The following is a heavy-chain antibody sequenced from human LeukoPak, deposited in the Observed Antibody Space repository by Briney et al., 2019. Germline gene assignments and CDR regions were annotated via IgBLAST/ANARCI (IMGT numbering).Heavy chain of an antibody. J-gene: IGHJ4*02. D-gene: IGHD5-12*01. CDR3: AKVRGYDLQDY. CDR2: IKQDGSEK. CDR1: GFTFSSYW. V-gene: IGHV3-7*01. Sequence: GGSLRLSCAASGFTFSSYWMSWVRQAPGKGLEWVANIKQDGSEKYYVDSVKGRFTISRDNAKNSLYLQMNSLRAEDTAVYYCAKVRGYDLQDYWGQGTLVTVSS.